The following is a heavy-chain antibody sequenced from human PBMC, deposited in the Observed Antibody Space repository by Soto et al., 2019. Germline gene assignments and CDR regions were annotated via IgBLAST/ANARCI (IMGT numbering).Heavy chain of an antibody. CDR2: IMSDGSGT. V-gene: IGHV3-74*01. D-gene: IGHD3-16*01. CDR1: GFTFSSYW. CDR3: ARSRGSGGVEYNMDV. Sequence: EVQLVESGGGLVQPGGSLRLSCAASGFTFSSYWMHWVRQGPGEGLVWVSRIMSDGSGTPYADSVKGRFTISRDNAKNTLYLQMNSLSAEDTAVYHCARSRGSGGVEYNMDVWGQGTTVTVSS. J-gene: IGHJ6*02.